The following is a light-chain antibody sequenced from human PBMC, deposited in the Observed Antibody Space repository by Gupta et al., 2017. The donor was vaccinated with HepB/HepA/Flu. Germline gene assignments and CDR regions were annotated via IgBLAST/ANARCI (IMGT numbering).Light chain of an antibody. V-gene: IGKV4-1*01. CDR2: WAF. CDR3: QQYYITPRT. CDR1: QSLLYNSNNKNY. Sequence: DIVMAQSQDPLSLSTVGRASSNGRSAQSLLYNSNNKNYLAWYQQKPGQPPRLLIYWAFIRESGVPGRFIGSGSGTDFTLNINRLEAEDVAVYYCQQYYITPRTFGQGTRLDIK. J-gene: IGKJ5*01.